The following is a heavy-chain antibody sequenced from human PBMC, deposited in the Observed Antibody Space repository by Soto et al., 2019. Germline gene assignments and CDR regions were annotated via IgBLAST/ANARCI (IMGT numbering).Heavy chain of an antibody. CDR3: ASSQKGYNWNYFDH. CDR2: VFYTGFT. D-gene: IGHD1-20*01. V-gene: IGHV4-39*01. Sequence: SETLSLSCSVSGGSISGSYYYWGWLRQSPGRGPEWIGSVFYTGFTSYNPSLESRVSVSVDTSKNQFSLKVSAVTAADTAVYYCASSQKGYNWNYFDHWGQGALVTVYS. J-gene: IGHJ4*02. CDR1: GGSISGSYYY.